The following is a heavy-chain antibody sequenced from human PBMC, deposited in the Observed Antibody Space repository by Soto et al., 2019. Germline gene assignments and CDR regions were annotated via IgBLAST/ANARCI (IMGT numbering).Heavy chain of an antibody. D-gene: IGHD2-2*01. J-gene: IGHJ2*01. CDR3: ARVPSVVVPAALSF. Sequence: ASVKVSCKASGFPFTYYAFHGVRQAPLKRLQWMGWINAANGNTTSSSNFKGRVTITSDTSASTTDMELSSLTSEDTAVYYCARVPSVVVPAALSFWGR. V-gene: IGHV1-3*01. CDR2: INAANGNT. CDR1: GFPFTYYA.